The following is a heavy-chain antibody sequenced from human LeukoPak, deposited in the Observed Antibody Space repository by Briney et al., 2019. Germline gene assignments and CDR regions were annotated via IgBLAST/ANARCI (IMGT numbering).Heavy chain of an antibody. CDR2: ISGSGGST. CDR3: AKDRAYYYDSSGYHLDY. Sequence: PGGSLRLSCAASGFTFSSYAMSWVRQAPGKGLEWVSAISGSGGSTYYADSVKGRFTISRDNSKNTLYLQMNSLRAEDTAVYYCAKDRAYYYDSSGYHLDYWGQGTLVTVSS. J-gene: IGHJ4*02. CDR1: GFTFSSYA. D-gene: IGHD3-22*01. V-gene: IGHV3-23*01.